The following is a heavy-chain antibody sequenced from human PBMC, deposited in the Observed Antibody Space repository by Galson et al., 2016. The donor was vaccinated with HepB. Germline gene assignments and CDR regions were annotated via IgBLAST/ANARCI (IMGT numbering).Heavy chain of an antibody. CDR3: AKSLLGVTLVSYYYGMDV. V-gene: IGHV3-23*01. D-gene: IGHD2-21*02. CDR2: ISGSGTNT. J-gene: IGHJ6*02. CDR1: GFTFSNYV. Sequence: SLRLSCAASGFTFSNYVMYWVRQAPGQGLEWVSAISGSGTNTYYEDSVKGRFTISRDNSKNTLFLQMNSLRAEDTAVYYCAKSLLGVTLVSYYYGMDVWGQGTTVTVS.